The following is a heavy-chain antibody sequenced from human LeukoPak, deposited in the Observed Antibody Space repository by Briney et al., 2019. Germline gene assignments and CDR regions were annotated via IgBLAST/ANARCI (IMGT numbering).Heavy chain of an antibody. V-gene: IGHV4-34*01. CDR2: INHSGST. D-gene: IGHD2-15*01. Sequence: SETLSLTCAVYGGSFSGYYWSWIRQPPGKGLEWIGEINHSGSTNYNPSLKSRVTISVDTSKNQFSLKLSSVTAAGTAVYYCARAVVVAATPGYFDYWGQGTLVTVSS. CDR3: ARAVVVAATPGYFDY. J-gene: IGHJ4*02. CDR1: GGSFSGYY.